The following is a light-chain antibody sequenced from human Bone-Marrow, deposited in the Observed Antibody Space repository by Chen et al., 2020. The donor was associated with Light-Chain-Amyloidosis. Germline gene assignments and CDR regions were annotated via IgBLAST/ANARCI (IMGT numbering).Light chain of an antibody. CDR1: NIGSTS. CDR2: DES. J-gene: IGLJ3*02. V-gene: IGLV3-21*02. Sequence: SYVLTQPSSVSVAPGQTATIACGGNNIGSTSVHWYQQTPGQSPLLVVYDESDRPSGIPERLSGSNSGNAATLTISRVEAGDEADDYCQVEDRSSERPVFGGGTKRTVL. CDR3: QVEDRSSERPV.